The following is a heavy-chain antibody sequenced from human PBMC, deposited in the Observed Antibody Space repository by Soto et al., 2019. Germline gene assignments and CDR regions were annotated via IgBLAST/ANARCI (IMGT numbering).Heavy chain of an antibody. CDR1: GGSISGSYYY. V-gene: IGHV4-39*01. Sequence: SETLSLTCAVSGGSISGSYYYWGWLRQSPGKGPEWIGSVFFTGSNYYNPSLKNRVTISIDTSKNQFSLKLSSLTAADTAVYYCAPLFIAAAGGTNAVAPWGQGTLVTVSS. CDR3: APLFIAAAGGTNAVAP. J-gene: IGHJ5*02. CDR2: VFFTGSN. D-gene: IGHD6-13*01.